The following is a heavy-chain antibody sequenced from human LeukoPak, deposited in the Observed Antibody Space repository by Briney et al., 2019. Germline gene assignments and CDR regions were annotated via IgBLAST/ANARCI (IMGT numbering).Heavy chain of an antibody. V-gene: IGHV3-21*01. CDR1: GFTFSSYS. Sequence: AGGSLRLSCAASGFTFSSYSMNWVRQAPGKGLEWVSSISSSSSYIYYADSVKGRCTIARDNAKNSLYLQMNSLRAEDTAVYYCARAGSGSYCDYWGQGTLVTVSS. CDR3: ARAGSGSYCDY. CDR2: ISSSSSYI. D-gene: IGHD3-10*01. J-gene: IGHJ4*02.